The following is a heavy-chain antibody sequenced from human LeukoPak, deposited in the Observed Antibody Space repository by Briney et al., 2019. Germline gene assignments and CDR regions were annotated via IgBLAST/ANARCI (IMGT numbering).Heavy chain of an antibody. CDR3: GRWSIMITFGGVIVPVSFDY. V-gene: IGHV4-34*01. J-gene: IGHJ4*02. CDR2: INHSGST. CDR1: GGSFSGYY. Sequence: SETLSLTCAVYGGSFSGYYWSWIRQPPGKGLEWIGEINHSGSTNYNPSLKSRVTISVDTSKNQFSLKLSSVTAADTAVYYCGRWSIMITFGGVIVPVSFDYWGQGTLVTVSS. D-gene: IGHD3-16*02.